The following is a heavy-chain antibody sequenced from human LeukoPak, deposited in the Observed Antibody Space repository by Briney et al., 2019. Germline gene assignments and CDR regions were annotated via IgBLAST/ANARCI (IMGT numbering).Heavy chain of an antibody. J-gene: IGHJ5*02. D-gene: IGHD3-10*01. CDR1: GDSISSVNS. CDR3: ARDSGTTGEVKFDP. Sequence: PSGTLSLTCVVSGDSISSVNSWSWVRQAPGKGLEWIGEVYHSGHTSYNPSLSSRVSISPDKSKNQFSLNLISVTAADTAVYYCARDSGTTGEVKFDPWGQGTLVTVSS. CDR2: VYHSGHT. V-gene: IGHV4-4*02.